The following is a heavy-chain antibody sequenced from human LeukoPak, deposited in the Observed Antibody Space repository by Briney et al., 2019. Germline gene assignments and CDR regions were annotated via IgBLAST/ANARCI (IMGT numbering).Heavy chain of an antibody. V-gene: IGHV3-23*01. Sequence: ETLSLTCAVYGGSFSGYYWSWVRQAPGKGLEWVSGISGSGGTTYYAASVKGRFTISRDNSKNTLYLQMNSLRAEDTAVYFCAKQYSGSFPNWFDPWGQGTLVTVSS. D-gene: IGHD1-26*01. CDR2: ISGSGGTT. CDR3: AKQYSGSFPNWFDP. J-gene: IGHJ5*02. CDR1: GGSFSGYY.